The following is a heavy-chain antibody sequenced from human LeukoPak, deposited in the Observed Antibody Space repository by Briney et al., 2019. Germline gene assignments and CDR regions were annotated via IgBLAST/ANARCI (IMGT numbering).Heavy chain of an antibody. D-gene: IGHD3-10*01. CDR2: IYYRGTT. CDR1: GGSISSGDHY. J-gene: IGHJ4*02. Sequence: PSQTLSLTCTVSGGSISSGDHYWSWIRQPPGKGLEWIGYIYYRGTTEYNPSLKSRVTLSVDTSKNQFSLKVNSVTAADTAVYYCARVYYGSGSLYYFDHWGQGTLVTVSS. V-gene: IGHV4-30-4*01. CDR3: ARVYYGSGSLYYFDH.